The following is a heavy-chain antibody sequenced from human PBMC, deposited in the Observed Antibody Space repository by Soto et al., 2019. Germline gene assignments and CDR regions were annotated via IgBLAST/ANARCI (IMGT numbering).Heavy chain of an antibody. CDR2: IYYSGST. Sequence: SETLSLTCTVSGGSVSSGSDYWSWIRQPPGKGLEWIGYIYYSGSTNYNPSLKSRVTISVDTSKNQFSLKLSSVTAAGTAVYYCARDSGYYDSSGYYDSWGQGTLVTVSS. V-gene: IGHV4-61*01. CDR1: GGSVSSGSDY. D-gene: IGHD3-22*01. CDR3: ARDSGYYDSSGYYDS. J-gene: IGHJ4*02.